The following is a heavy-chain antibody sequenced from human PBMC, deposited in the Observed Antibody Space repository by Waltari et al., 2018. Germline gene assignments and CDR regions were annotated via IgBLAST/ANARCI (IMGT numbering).Heavy chain of an antibody. CDR1: GGSISSHY. V-gene: IGHV4-59*11. D-gene: IGHD6-19*01. CDR2: IYYSGST. Sequence: QVQLQESGPGLVKPSETLSLTCTVSGGSISSHYWSWIRQPPGTGLEWIGYIYYSGSTNYNPSLKSRVTISVDTSKNQFSLKLSSVTAADTAVYYCARVAYSSGWYGYYYYYMDVWGKGTTVTVSS. J-gene: IGHJ6*03. CDR3: ARVAYSSGWYGYYYYYMDV.